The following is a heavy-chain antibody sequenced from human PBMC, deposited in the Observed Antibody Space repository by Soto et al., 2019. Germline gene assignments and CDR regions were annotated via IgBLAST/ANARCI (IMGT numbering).Heavy chain of an antibody. D-gene: IGHD3-10*01. CDR3: AKGVTMVRGVMSAFDI. J-gene: IGHJ3*02. V-gene: IGHV3-30*18. CDR2: ISYDGSNK. CDR1: GFTFSSYG. Sequence: PGGSLRLSCAASGFTFSSYGMHWVRQAPGKGLEWVAVISYDGSNKYYADSVKGRFTISRDNSKNTLYLQMNSLRAEDTAVYYCAKGVTMVRGVMSAFDIWGQGTMVTVPS.